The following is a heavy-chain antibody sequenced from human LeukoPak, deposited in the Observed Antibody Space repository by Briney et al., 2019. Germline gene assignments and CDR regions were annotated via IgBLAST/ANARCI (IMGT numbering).Heavy chain of an antibody. Sequence: GGSLRLSCAASGFTFSIYAMSWVRQTPGKGLEWVSSISGSGGSTYYADSVKGRFTISRDNSKNTLYLQMNSLRAEDTAVYYCAKRGYNYDYDYWGQGTLVTVSS. J-gene: IGHJ4*02. CDR2: ISGSGGST. D-gene: IGHD5-18*01. V-gene: IGHV3-23*01. CDR1: GFTFSIYA. CDR3: AKRGYNYDYDY.